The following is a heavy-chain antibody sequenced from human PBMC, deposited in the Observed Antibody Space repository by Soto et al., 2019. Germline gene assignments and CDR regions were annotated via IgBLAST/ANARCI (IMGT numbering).Heavy chain of an antibody. V-gene: IGHV1-2*02. CDR2: INPNSGGT. CDR3: ARPGIAVAGTRHAFDI. D-gene: IGHD6-19*01. Sequence: QVQLVQSGAEVKKPGASVKVSCKASGYTFTGYYMHWVRQAPGQGLEWMGWINPNSGGTNYAQKFQGGVTMTRDTSISTAYMELSRLRSGDTAVYYCARPGIAVAGTRHAFDIWGQGTMVTVSS. J-gene: IGHJ3*02. CDR1: GYTFTGYY.